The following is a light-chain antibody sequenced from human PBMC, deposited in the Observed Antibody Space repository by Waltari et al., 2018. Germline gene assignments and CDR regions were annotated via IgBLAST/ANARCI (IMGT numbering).Light chain of an antibody. V-gene: IGLV1-47*01. Sequence: QSVLTQPPSASGPPGQRVTISCSGRSSNIGRNYVYWYQQLPGTAPKLLIYTNSERPAGVPDRFSGSKSGTSASRAISGLRSEDEGDYFCAAWDDRLTVVVFGGGTKLTVL. CDR1: SSNIGRNY. J-gene: IGLJ2*01. CDR2: TNS. CDR3: AAWDDRLTVVV.